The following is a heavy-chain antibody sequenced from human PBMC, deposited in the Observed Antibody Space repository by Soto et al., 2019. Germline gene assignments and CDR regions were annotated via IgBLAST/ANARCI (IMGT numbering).Heavy chain of an antibody. CDR3: ARDASGGYDFWSGYYTDYYYYYMDV. V-gene: IGHV4-59*01. D-gene: IGHD3-3*01. Sequence: TSETLSLTCTVSGGSISSYYWSWIRQPPGKGLEWIGYIYYSGSTNYNPSLKSRVTISVDTSKNQFSLKLSSVTAADTAVYYCARDASGGYDFWSGYYTDYYYYYMDVWGKGTTVTVSS. J-gene: IGHJ6*03. CDR1: GGSISSYY. CDR2: IYYSGST.